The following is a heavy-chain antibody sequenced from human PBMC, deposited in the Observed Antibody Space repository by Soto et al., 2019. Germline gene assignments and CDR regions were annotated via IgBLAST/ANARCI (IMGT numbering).Heavy chain of an antibody. CDR3: ARVYGSGSQRPDYYYYYGMDV. CDR2: INPSGGST. Sequence: ASVKVSCKASGYTFTSYYIHWVRQAPGQGLEWMGIINPSGGSTTYAQKFQGRVTMTRDTSASTAYMELSSLRSEDTAVYYCARVYGSGSQRPDYYYYYGMDVWGQGTTVTVS. V-gene: IGHV1-46*01. CDR1: GYTFTSYY. J-gene: IGHJ6*02. D-gene: IGHD3-10*01.